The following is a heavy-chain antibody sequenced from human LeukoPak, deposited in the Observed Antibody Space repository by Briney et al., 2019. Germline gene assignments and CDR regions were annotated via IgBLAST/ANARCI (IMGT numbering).Heavy chain of an antibody. CDR3: ASPAIVGATAHSYYFDY. J-gene: IGHJ4*02. CDR1: GGTFISYA. V-gene: IGHV1-69*04. Sequence: ASVKVSCKASGGTFISYAISWVRQAPGQGLEWMGRIIPILGIANYAQKFQGRVTITADRSTSTAYMELSSLRSEDTAVYYCASPAIVGATAHSYYFDYWGQGTLVTVSS. D-gene: IGHD1-26*01. CDR2: IIPILGIA.